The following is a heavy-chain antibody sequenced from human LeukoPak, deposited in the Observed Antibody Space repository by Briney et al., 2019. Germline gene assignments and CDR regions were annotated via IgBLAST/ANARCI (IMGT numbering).Heavy chain of an antibody. D-gene: IGHD5-24*01. CDR1: GYTFTSYG. CDR2: ISTYNGNT. J-gene: IGHJ6*03. Sequence: GASVKVSCKASGYTFTSYGISWVRQAPGQGLEWMGWISTYNGNTEYAQKLQGRVTMTTDTSTGAAYMELRSLRSDDTAVYYCARAYIVNTNGDNVYYYMDVWGTGTTVTVSS. V-gene: IGHV1-18*01. CDR3: ARAYIVNTNGDNVYYYMDV.